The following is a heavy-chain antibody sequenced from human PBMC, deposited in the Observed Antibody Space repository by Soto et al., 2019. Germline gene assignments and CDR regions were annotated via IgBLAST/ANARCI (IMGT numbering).Heavy chain of an antibody. V-gene: IGHV3-23*01. D-gene: IGHD5-12*01. CDR1: GFTFSSYA. J-gene: IGHJ6*02. CDR2: ISGSGGST. CDR3: AKFPRGLTTYHYYYGMDV. Sequence: GGSLRFSGAASGFTFSSYAMSWVRQAPGKGLEGVSAISGSGGSTYYADSVKGRFTISRDNSKNTLYLQMNSLRAEDTAVYYCAKFPRGLTTYHYYYGMDVWGQGTTVTVSS.